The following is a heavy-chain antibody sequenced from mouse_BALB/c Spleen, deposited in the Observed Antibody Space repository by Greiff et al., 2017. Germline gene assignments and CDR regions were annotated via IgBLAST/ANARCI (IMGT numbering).Heavy chain of an antibody. CDR1: GYTFTSYW. CDR3: ARSTTTVVDAMDY. J-gene: IGHJ4*01. V-gene: IGHV1S41*01. Sequence: DLVKPGASVKLSCKASGYTFTSYWINWIKQRPGQGLEWIGRIAPGSGSTYYNEMFKGKATLTVDTSSSTAYIQLSSLSSEDSAVYFCARSTTTVVDAMDYWGQGTSGTVSS. CDR2: IAPGSGST. D-gene: IGHD1-1*01.